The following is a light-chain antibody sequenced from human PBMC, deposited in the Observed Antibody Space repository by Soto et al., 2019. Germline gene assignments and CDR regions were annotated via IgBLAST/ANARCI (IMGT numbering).Light chain of an antibody. V-gene: IGKV3-20*01. CDR1: QSVAGTY. Sequence: EIVLTKSPGTLSLSPGDRATLSCRASQSVAGTYLAWYQQKPGQAPRLIIYRASSRATGLPDRFNGSGSGTDFSLTISRLEPEDFAVYFCQQYGTSPVTFGQGTRLEIK. CDR3: QQYGTSPVT. J-gene: IGKJ5*01. CDR2: RAS.